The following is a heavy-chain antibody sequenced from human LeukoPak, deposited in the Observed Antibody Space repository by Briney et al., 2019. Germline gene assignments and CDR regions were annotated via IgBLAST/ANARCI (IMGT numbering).Heavy chain of an antibody. CDR1: GGSIGSCNW. V-gene: IGHV4-4*02. D-gene: IGHD3-16*02. J-gene: IGHJ5*02. Sequence: SETLSLTCAVSGGSIGSCNWWSWVRQPPGKGLEWIGEIHHSGSTNYNPSLKSRVTISVDKSRNQFSLKLSSVTAADTAVYYCTKGDYDYVWGSYRLLNWFDPWGQGTLVTVSS. CDR2: IHHSGST. CDR3: TKGDYDYVWGSYRLLNWFDP.